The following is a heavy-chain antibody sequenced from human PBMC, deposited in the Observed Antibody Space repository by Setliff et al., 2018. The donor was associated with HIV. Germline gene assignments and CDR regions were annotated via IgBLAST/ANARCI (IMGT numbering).Heavy chain of an antibody. J-gene: IGHJ6*03. Sequence: KASETLSLTCAVSGYSISSGYYWSWIRQPPGKGLEWIGEINHNGSTNYNPSLKSRVSLAVDTSKNQFSLKMSSVTAADTAVYYCARGRDIVVVVGAENSFYYYMDVWGKGTTVTVSS. CDR1: GYSISSGYY. CDR3: ARGRDIVVVVGAENSFYYYMDV. V-gene: IGHV4-34*01. D-gene: IGHD2-15*01. CDR2: INHNGST.